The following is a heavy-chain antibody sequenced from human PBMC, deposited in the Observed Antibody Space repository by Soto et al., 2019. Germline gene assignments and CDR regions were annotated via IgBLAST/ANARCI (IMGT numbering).Heavy chain of an antibody. CDR3: AKDLGWLRVDS. V-gene: IGHV3-7*04. D-gene: IGHD5-18*01. CDR2: IKQDGSEQ. J-gene: IGHJ4*02. Sequence: EVQLVESGGGLVQPGGSLRLSCAAYGFTFSNYWMIWVRQAPGKGPEWVANIKQDGSEQHYVDSVKGRFTISRDNAKNALYLQMNSLRVEDTAVYYCAKDLGWLRVDSWGQGTLVTV. CDR1: GFTFSNYW.